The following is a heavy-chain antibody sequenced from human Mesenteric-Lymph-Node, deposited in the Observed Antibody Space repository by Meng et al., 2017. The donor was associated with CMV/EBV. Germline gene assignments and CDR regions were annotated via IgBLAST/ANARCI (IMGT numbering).Heavy chain of an antibody. V-gene: IGHV2-5*01. CDR1: SICTPGER. CDR2: SNWNDDK. CDR3: AHSLLRGAVPGRDFFDY. J-gene: IGHJ4*02. Sequence: SICTPGERVGWSSQPPGKALEWLALSNWNDDKHYSPSLKSRLTINKDTSKNQVVLTMTNMDPVDTATYYCAHSLLRGAVPGRDFFDYWGQGTLVTVSS. D-gene: IGHD6-19*01.